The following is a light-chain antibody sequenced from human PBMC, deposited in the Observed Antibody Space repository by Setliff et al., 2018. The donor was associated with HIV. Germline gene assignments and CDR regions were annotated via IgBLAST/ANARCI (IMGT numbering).Light chain of an antibody. J-gene: IGLJ1*01. V-gene: IGLV2-14*01. CDR2: DVN. CDR3: SSYTGSTTLV. CDR1: SSDVGGYNS. Sequence: QSALTQPASVSGSPGQSITISCTGTSSDVGGYNSVSWYQHHPGKAPKLMIYDVNDRPSGVSNRFSGSKSGNTASLTISGPQAEDEADYYCSSYTGSTTLVFGTGTKGTV.